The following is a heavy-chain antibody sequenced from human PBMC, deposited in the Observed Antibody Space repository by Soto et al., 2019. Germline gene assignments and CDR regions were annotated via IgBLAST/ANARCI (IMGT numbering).Heavy chain of an antibody. CDR2: INTYNGYT. V-gene: IGHV1-18*01. CDR1: GYTFTSCG. CDR3: ARDLTKGLDV. Sequence: QVHLVQSGAEVKKPGASVKVSCKASGYTFTSCGISWVLQDPGQGLEWMGLINTYNGYTNYPQNFQGRVTMTTDTSTGTVYMELRSLTSDDTAVYYCARDLTKGLDVWGQGTTVTVSS. D-gene: IGHD4-4*01. J-gene: IGHJ6*02.